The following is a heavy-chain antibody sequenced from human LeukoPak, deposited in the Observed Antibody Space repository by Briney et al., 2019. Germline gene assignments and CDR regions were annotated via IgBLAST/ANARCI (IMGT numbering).Heavy chain of an antibody. CDR3: ARDDYYDSSGYTWVY. D-gene: IGHD3-22*01. CDR1: GGSNSSYY. Sequence: SETLSLTCTVSGGSNSSYYWSWIRQPAGKGLEWIGRIYTSGSTNYNPSLKGRVTMSVDTSKNQFSLKLSSVTAADTAVYYCARDDYYDSSGYTWVYWGQGTLVTVSS. CDR2: IYTSGST. V-gene: IGHV4-4*07. J-gene: IGHJ4*02.